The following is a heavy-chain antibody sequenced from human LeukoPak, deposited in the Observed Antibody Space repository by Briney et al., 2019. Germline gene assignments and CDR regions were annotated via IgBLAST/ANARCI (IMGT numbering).Heavy chain of an antibody. J-gene: IGHJ3*02. D-gene: IGHD5-24*01. CDR3: ARARDGYNSGAFDI. CDR1: GFTFSDYY. V-gene: IGHV3-11*04. CDR2: ISSSGSTI. Sequence: PGGSLRLSCAASGFTFSDYYMSWIRQAPGKGPEWVSYISSSGSTIYYADSVKGRFTISRDNAKKSLYLQTNSLRAEDTAVYYCARARDGYNSGAFDIWGQGTMVTVSS.